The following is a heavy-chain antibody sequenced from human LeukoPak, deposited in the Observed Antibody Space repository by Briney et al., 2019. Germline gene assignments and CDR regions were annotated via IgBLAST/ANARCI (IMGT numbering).Heavy chain of an antibody. Sequence: PLASVKVSCKASGYTFTSYGISWARQAPGQGLEWMGWISAYNGNTNYAQKLQGRVTMTTDTSTSTAYMELRSLRSDDTAVYYCARDKSIGYYDFWSGSDYWGQGTLVTVSS. CDR2: ISAYNGNT. CDR1: GYTFTSYG. D-gene: IGHD3-3*01. J-gene: IGHJ4*02. CDR3: ARDKSIGYYDFWSGSDY. V-gene: IGHV1-18*01.